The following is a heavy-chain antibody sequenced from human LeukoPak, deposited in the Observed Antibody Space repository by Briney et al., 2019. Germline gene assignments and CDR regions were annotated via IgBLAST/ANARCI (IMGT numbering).Heavy chain of an antibody. J-gene: IGHJ4*02. CDR2: INWNGGST. CDR1: GFTFDDYG. V-gene: IGHV3-20*04. CDR3: ARGAAPLYYYDSSGPIDY. Sequence: PGGSLRLSCAASGFTFDDYGMSWVRQAPGKGLEWVSGINWNGGSTGYADSVKGRFTISRDNAKNSLYLQMNSLRAEDTALYYCARGAAPLYYYDSSGPIDYWGQGTLVTVSS. D-gene: IGHD3-22*01.